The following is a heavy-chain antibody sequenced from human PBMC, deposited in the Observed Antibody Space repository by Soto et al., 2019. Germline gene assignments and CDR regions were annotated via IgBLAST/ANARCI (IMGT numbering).Heavy chain of an antibody. Sequence: GGSLRLSCAASGFTFSSYSMNWVRQAPGKGLEWVSSISSSSSYIYYADSVKGRFTISRDNAKNSLYLQMNSLRAEDTAVYYCASLYDFWSGYYMGYWGQGTLVTVSS. CDR1: GFTFSSYS. CDR2: ISSSSSYI. CDR3: ASLYDFWSGYYMGY. J-gene: IGHJ4*02. D-gene: IGHD3-3*01. V-gene: IGHV3-21*01.